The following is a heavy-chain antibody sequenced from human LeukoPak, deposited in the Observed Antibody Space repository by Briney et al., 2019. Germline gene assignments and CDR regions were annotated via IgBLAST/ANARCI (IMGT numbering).Heavy chain of an antibody. CDR2: IYTSGST. CDR3: ASGYDYVWGSYRLDY. CDR1: GGSISSYY. V-gene: IGHV4-4*07. D-gene: IGHD3-16*02. Sequence: SETLPLTCTVSGGSISSYYWSWIRQPAGKGLEWIGRIYTSGSTNYNPSLKSRVTMSVDTSKNQFSLKLSSVTAADTAVYYCASGYDYVWGSYRLDYWGQGTLVTVSS. J-gene: IGHJ4*02.